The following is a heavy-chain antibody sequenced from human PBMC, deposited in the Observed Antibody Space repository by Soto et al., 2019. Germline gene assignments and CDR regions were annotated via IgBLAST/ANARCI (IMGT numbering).Heavy chain of an antibody. J-gene: IGHJ4*02. D-gene: IGHD5-12*01. Sequence: GGSLRLSCAASGFTFDDYAMHWVRQAPGKGLEWVSGISWNSGSIGYADSVKGRSTISRDNAKNSLYLQMNSLRAEDTALYYCAKDVYSGYARTIDYWGQGTLVTVSS. CDR1: GFTFDDYA. V-gene: IGHV3-9*01. CDR3: AKDVYSGYARTIDY. CDR2: ISWNSGSI.